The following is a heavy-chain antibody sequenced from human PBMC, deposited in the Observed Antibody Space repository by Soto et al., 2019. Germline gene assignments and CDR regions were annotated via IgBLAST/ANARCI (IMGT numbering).Heavy chain of an antibody. CDR2: ISADNGHT. J-gene: IGHJ5*02. Sequence: QVQLVQSGAEVKKPGASVRVSCKTSGYTFSNYGISWVRQAPGQGLEWMGWISADNGHTNFTQKLQGRVTMTTDTSTSTAYMELRSQRSDDTAVYYCARDDRRAMAGDNWFDPWGQGTLVTVSS. V-gene: IGHV1-18*01. CDR3: ARDDRRAMAGDNWFDP. CDR1: GYTFSNYG. D-gene: IGHD6-19*01.